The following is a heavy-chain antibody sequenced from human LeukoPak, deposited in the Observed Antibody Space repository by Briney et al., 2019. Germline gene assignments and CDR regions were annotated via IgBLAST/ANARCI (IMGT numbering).Heavy chain of an antibody. V-gene: IGHV3-21*01. CDR3: ARDMDIVLMVYAIDYFDY. D-gene: IGHD2-8*01. Sequence: PGGSLRLSCAASGFTFSSYSMNWVRQAPGKGLEWVSPISSSSSYIYYAESVKGRFTISRDNAKNSLYLQMNSLRAEDTAVYYCARDMDIVLMVYAIDYFDYWGQGTLVTVSS. CDR2: ISSSSSYI. J-gene: IGHJ4*02. CDR1: GFTFSSYS.